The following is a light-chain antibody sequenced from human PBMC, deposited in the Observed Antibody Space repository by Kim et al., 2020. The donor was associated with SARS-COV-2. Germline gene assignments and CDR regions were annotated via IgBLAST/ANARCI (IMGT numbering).Light chain of an antibody. V-gene: IGLV2-14*03. CDR1: RSDLGTCHD. J-gene: IGLJ2*01. Sequence: GQSINLACSSTRSDLGTCHDVSWYKLYPAPAPKLLIYDINKRPAGISNRFSASKSGNTASLTISALQPEDEADYFCCSYAGSDSVIFGGGTKVTVL. CDR2: DIN. CDR3: CSYAGSDSVI.